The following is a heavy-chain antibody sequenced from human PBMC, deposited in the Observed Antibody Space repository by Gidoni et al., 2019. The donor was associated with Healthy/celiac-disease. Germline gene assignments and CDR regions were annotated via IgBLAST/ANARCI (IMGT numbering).Heavy chain of an antibody. Sequence: EVQLVESGGGLVQPGGSLRLSCAASGFTFSSYWMSWFRQAPGKGLEWVANIKQDGSEKYYVDSVKGRFTISRDNAKNSLYLQMNSLRAEDTAVYYCARDTPAGYDFWSGYYRYNWFDPWGQGTLVTVSS. V-gene: IGHV3-7*01. J-gene: IGHJ5*02. CDR1: GFTFSSYW. D-gene: IGHD3-3*01. CDR2: IKQDGSEK. CDR3: ARDTPAGYDFWSGYYRYNWFDP.